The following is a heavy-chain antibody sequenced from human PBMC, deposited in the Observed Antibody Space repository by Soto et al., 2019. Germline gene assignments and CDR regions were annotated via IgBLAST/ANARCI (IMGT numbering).Heavy chain of an antibody. CDR1: GFTFSSYW. Sequence: EVQLVESGGGLVQPGGSLRLSCAASGFTFSSYWMSWVRQAPGKGLEWVANIKQDGSEKYYVDSVKGRFTISRDNAKNSLYLQMNRLRAEDTAVCYCARGSIWGSYRRFDYWGQGTLVTVSS. D-gene: IGHD3-16*02. V-gene: IGHV3-7*01. CDR2: IKQDGSEK. CDR3: ARGSIWGSYRRFDY. J-gene: IGHJ4*02.